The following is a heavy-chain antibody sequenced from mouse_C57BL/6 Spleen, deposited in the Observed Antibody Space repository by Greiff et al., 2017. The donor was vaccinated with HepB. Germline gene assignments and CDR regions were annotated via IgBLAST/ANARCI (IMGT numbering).Heavy chain of an antibody. CDR3: ARHGGTVVATHWYFDV. CDR2: ISSGGSYT. D-gene: IGHD1-1*01. Sequence: EVQLVESGGDLVKPGGSLKLSCAASGFTFSSYGMSWVRQTPDKRLEWVATISSGGSYTYYPDSVKGRFTISRDNAKNTLYLQMSSLKSEDTAMYYCARHGGTVVATHWYFDVWGTGTTVTVSS. CDR1: GFTFSSYG. V-gene: IGHV5-6*01. J-gene: IGHJ1*03.